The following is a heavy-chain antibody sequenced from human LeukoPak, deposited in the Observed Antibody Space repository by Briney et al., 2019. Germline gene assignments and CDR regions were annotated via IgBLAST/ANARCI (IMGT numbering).Heavy chain of an antibody. J-gene: IGHJ4*02. CDR1: GGSFIGYY. Sequence: SETLSLTCAVYGGSFIGYYWSWIRQPPGKGLVWIGEINHSGSTNYNPSLKSRVTISVDTSKNQFSLKLSSVTAADTAVYYCARGGYSYGPDFDYWGQGTLVTVSS. CDR3: ARGGYSYGPDFDY. V-gene: IGHV4-34*01. D-gene: IGHD5-18*01. CDR2: INHSGST.